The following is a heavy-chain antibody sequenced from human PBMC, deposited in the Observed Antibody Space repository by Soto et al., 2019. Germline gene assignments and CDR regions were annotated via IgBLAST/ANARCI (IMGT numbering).Heavy chain of an antibody. CDR1: GGSVSSSTHY. V-gene: IGHV4-61*01. Sequence: KPSEPLSLTCTVSGGSVSSSTHYWSGIRQPPGKGLEWIGYISYSGSTNYNPSLKSRVTISVDTSENQFSLKLSSVTAADTAVYYCASDRDADYINIFPDFYYGMDVWGQGTTVTVSS. D-gene: IGHD4-17*01. CDR2: ISYSGST. CDR3: ASDRDADYINIFPDFYYGMDV. J-gene: IGHJ6*02.